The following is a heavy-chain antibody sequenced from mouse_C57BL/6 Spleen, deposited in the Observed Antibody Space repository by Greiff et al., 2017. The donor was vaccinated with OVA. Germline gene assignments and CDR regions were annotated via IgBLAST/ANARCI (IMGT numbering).Heavy chain of an antibody. V-gene: IGHV5-9*01. D-gene: IGHD2-1*01. CDR1: GFTFSSYT. CDR2: ISGGGGNT. J-gene: IGHJ2*01. Sequence: EVKLVESGGGLVKPGGSLKLSCAASGFTFSSYTMSWVRQTPEKRLEWVATISGGGGNTYYPDSVKGRFTISRDNAKNTLYLQMSSLRSEDTALYYCASYGNYFDYWGQGTTLTVSS. CDR3: ASYGNYFDY.